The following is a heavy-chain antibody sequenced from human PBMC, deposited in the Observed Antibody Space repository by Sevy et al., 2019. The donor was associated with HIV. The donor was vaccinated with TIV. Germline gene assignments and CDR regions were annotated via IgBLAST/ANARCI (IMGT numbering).Heavy chain of an antibody. CDR2: ISYDGSNK. V-gene: IGHV3-30*18. CDR3: AKGKGSSGSFVDLDY. CDR1: GFTFSSYG. J-gene: IGHJ4*02. D-gene: IGHD6-19*01. Sequence: GGSLRLSCAASGFTFSSYGMHWVRQAPGKGLEWVAVISYDGSNKYYADSVKGRFTISRDNSKNTLYLQMNSLRAEDTAVYYCAKGKGSSGSFVDLDYWGQGTLVTVSS.